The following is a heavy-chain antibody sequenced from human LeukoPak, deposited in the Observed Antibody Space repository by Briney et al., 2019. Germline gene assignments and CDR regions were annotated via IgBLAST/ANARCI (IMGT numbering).Heavy chain of an antibody. D-gene: IGHD1-26*01. CDR3: ARRGVGATTWDAFDI. J-gene: IGHJ3*02. Sequence: SETLSLTCTVSGGSLTRYHWGWLRQPPGKGLEWLGYINYSGSTNYSPSLESRVTISLVTSKNQFSLQLSSVTAADTAVYYCARRGVGATTWDAFDIWGQGTLVTVSS. V-gene: IGHV4-59*08. CDR2: INYSGST. CDR1: GGSLTRYH.